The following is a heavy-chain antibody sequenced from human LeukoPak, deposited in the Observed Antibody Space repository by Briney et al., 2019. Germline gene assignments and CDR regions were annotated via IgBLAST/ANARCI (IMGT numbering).Heavy chain of an antibody. CDR3: ATYYGSGSYLYYYYYMDV. CDR2: INPSGGNT. J-gene: IGHJ6*03. CDR1: GYTFTSSY. D-gene: IGHD3-10*01. V-gene: IGHV1-46*01. Sequence: ASVKVSCKASGYTFTSSYMHWVRQAPGQGLEWMGIINPSGGNTSYAQKFQGRVTMTRDTSTTTVYMELSSLRSEDTAVYYCATYYGSGSYLYYYYYMDVWGKGTTVTVSS.